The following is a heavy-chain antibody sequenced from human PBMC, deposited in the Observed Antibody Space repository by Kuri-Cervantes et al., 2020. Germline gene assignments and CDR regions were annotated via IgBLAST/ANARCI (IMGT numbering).Heavy chain of an antibody. CDR2: IWYDGSNK. D-gene: IGHD3-22*01. Sequence: LTCAASGFTFSSYGMHWVRQAPGKGLEWVAVIWYDGSNKYYADSVKGRFTISRDNSKNTLYLQMNSLRAEDTAVYYCARELSDYDSYGWYLDLWGRGTLVTVSS. V-gene: IGHV3-33*01. J-gene: IGHJ2*01. CDR1: GFTFSSYG. CDR3: ARELSDYDSYGWYLDL.